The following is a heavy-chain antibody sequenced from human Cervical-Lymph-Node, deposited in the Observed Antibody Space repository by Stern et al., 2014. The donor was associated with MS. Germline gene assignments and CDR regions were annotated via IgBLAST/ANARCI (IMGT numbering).Heavy chain of an antibody. D-gene: IGHD3-16*01. V-gene: IGHV1-46*01. Sequence: QDQLVQSWPEVKKPGASVMVSCKTSGYTFTNYYIHWVRQAPGQGLEWMGIINPNGSVTASAQKFQGRLTMTRDTSTTTVYMRLITLTSEDTAMYYCTRAVGGVGREWGQGTLVFVSS. CDR2: INPNGSVT. CDR3: TRAVGGVGRE. CDR1: GYTFTNYY. J-gene: IGHJ4*02.